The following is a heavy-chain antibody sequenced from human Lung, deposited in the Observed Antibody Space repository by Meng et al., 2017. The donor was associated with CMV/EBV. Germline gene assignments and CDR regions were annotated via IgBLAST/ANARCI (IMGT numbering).Heavy chain of an antibody. CDR2: ININGRTT. CDR3: TSLYLAV. Sequence: GESLKISCAASGFSFSNYWMHWVRQAPGKGLVWVSRININGRTTNYADSVKGRFTISRDNAKNTLYLQMNSLRAEDAGVYYCTSLYLAVWGQGTLVTVSS. D-gene: IGHD2-21*01. J-gene: IGHJ4*02. CDR1: GFSFSNYW. V-gene: IGHV3-74*01.